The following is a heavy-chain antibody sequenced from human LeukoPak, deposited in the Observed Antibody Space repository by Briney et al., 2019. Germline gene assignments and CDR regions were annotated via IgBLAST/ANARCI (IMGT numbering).Heavy chain of an antibody. D-gene: IGHD3-22*01. V-gene: IGHV4-4*07. J-gene: IGHJ4*02. CDR1: GGSISSYY. CDR3: ARSIDYYDGSGPDY. Sequence: SETLSLTCTVSGGSISSYYWSWIRQPAGKGLEWIGRIYTSGSTNYNPSLQSRVTMSVDTSKNQFSLKLSSVTAADTAVYYCARSIDYYDGSGPDYWGQGTLVTVSS. CDR2: IYTSGST.